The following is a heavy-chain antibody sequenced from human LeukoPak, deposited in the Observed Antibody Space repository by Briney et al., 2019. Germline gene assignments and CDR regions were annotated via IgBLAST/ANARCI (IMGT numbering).Heavy chain of an antibody. CDR1: VYTFTSYG. D-gene: IGHD3-9*01. CDR3: ARAVLRYFDWAHGMDV. J-gene: IGHJ6*02. Sequence: ASVKVSCKASVYTFTSYGISWVRQAPGHGLEWTGWISAYDGHTTYAQKLQGRVTMTTDTSTSTAYMELRSLRSDDTAVYYCARAVLRYFDWAHGMDVWGQGTTVTVSS. V-gene: IGHV1-18*01. CDR2: ISAYDGHT.